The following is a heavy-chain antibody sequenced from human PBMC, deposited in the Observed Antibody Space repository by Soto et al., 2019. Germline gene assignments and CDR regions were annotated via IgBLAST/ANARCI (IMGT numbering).Heavy chain of an antibody. CDR2: IYPGDSDT. D-gene: IGHD1-26*01. V-gene: IGHV5-51*01. J-gene: IGHJ4*02. Sequence: HGESLKISCKASGYSFTSEWIGWARQMPGKGLEWMGIIYPGDSDTRYSPSFQGQVSISADKSISTAYLQWSSLKASDTAMYYCARLSGSLLDYWGQGTLVTVSS. CDR3: ARLSGSLLDY. CDR1: GYSFTSEW.